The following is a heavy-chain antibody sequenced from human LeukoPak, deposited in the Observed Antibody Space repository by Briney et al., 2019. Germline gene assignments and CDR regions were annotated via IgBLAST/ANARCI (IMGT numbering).Heavy chain of an antibody. CDR3: ARPGERSRRDWNLDQ. J-gene: IGHJ4*02. CDR1: GYSFSNYW. CDR2: VYPRDSDT. V-gene: IGHV5-51*01. Sequence: GESLKISCKASGYSFSNYWIGWVRQVPGKGLEWMGIVYPRDSDTRYSPSFQGQVTISADKSISTAYLQRSSLKASDTAVYYCARPGERSRRDWNLDQWGQGTLVTVSS. D-gene: IGHD1-1*01.